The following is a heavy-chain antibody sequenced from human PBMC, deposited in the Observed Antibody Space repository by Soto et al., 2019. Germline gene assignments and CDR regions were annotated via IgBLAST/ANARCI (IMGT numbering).Heavy chain of an antibody. V-gene: IGHV4-34*01. CDR3: ARGVTQEKYCSGGSCYPPYYYYYMDV. CDR2: INHSGST. Sequence: SETLSLTCAVYGGSFSGYYWSWIRQPPGKGLEWIGEINHSGSTNYNPSLKSRITISVDTSKNQFSLKLSSATAADTAVYYCARGVTQEKYCSGGSCYPPYYYYYMDVWGKGTTVTVSS. J-gene: IGHJ6*03. CDR1: GGSFSGYY. D-gene: IGHD2-15*01.